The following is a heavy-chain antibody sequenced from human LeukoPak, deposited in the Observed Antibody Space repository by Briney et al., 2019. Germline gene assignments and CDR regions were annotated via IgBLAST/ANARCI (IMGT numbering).Heavy chain of an antibody. V-gene: IGHV5-10-1*01. CDR2: IDPSDSYT. CDR3: ARRCSSSSCPFEY. Sequence: GESLKISCKGSGYSFTSYWISWVRQMPGKGLEWMGRIDPSDSYTNYSPSFQGHVTISADKSISTAYLQWSSLKASDTAMYYCARRCSSSSCPFEYWGQGTLVTVTS. J-gene: IGHJ4*02. CDR1: GYSFTSYW. D-gene: IGHD2-2*01.